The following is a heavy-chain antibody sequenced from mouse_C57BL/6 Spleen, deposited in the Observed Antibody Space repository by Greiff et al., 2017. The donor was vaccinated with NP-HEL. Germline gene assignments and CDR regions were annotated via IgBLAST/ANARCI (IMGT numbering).Heavy chain of an antibody. CDR2: IYPSDSET. Sequence: QVQLQQPGAELVRPGSSVKLSCKASGYTFTSYWMDWVKQRPGQGLEWIGNIYPSDSETNYNQKFKDKATLTVDKSSSTAYMQLSSLTSEDSAVYYCARRHYGYYFDYWGQGTTLTVSS. J-gene: IGHJ2*01. CDR3: ARRHYGYYFDY. CDR1: GYTFTSYW. D-gene: IGHD1-1*01. V-gene: IGHV1-61*01.